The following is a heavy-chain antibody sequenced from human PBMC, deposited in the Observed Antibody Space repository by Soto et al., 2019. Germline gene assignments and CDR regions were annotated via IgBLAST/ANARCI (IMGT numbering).Heavy chain of an antibody. D-gene: IGHD1-26*01. CDR1: GFTFRNYG. CDR2: IQYDGSKK. J-gene: IGHJ5*01. Sequence: VQLVESGGGVVQPGRSLRLSCEASGFTFRNYGMHWVRQTPVKGLEWVADIQYDGSKKYYAESVKGRFTISRDNSKNTLYLEIDSLRAEDTAVYYCAKDLEVVGANRWGYDSWGQGTLVTVSS. CDR3: AKDLEVVGANRWGYDS. V-gene: IGHV3-33*06.